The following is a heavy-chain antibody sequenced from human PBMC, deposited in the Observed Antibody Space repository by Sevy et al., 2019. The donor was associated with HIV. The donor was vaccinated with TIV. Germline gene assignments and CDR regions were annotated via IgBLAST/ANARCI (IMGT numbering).Heavy chain of an antibody. V-gene: IGHV3-23*01. D-gene: IGHD3-22*01. CDR3: ATDPDNVQYYDSSGSLFDN. CDR2: ISTSSSST. J-gene: IGHJ4*02. Sequence: GGSLRLSCAASGFTFSNYAMGWVRQAPGKGPEWDSTISTSSSSTYYADSVKGRFTISRDNSKNTLSLQMNSLRADDTAVYHCATDPDNVQYYDSSGSLFDNWCQGTLVTVSS. CDR1: GFTFSNYA.